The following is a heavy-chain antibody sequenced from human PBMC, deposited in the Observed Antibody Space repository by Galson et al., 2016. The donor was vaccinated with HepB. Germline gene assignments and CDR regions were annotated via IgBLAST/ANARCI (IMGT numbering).Heavy chain of an antibody. Sequence: SLRLSCAASGFTFSNFAMTWVRQAPGKGLEWVSSIRRGGDSTYYADSVKGRFTISRDNSRNTLYLQMSSLRADDTALYYCATIRELDMCSGGICHSQFDYWGQGTLVTVSS. CDR3: ATIRELDMCSGGICHSQFDY. J-gene: IGHJ4*02. CDR2: IRRGGDST. CDR1: GFTFSNFA. V-gene: IGHV3-23*01. D-gene: IGHD2-15*01.